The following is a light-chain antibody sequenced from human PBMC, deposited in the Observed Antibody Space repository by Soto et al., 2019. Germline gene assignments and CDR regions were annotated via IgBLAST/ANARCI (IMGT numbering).Light chain of an antibody. CDR1: SSDVGSYNL. Sequence: QSVLTQPASVSGSPGQSITISCTGTSSDVGSYNLVSWYQQHPGKAPKLMIYEGSKRPSGVSNRFSGSKSGNTASLTISGLQVEDEANYYSCSNAGSVVFGGGTKLTAL. J-gene: IGLJ2*01. V-gene: IGLV2-23*01. CDR2: EGS. CDR3: CSNAGSVV.